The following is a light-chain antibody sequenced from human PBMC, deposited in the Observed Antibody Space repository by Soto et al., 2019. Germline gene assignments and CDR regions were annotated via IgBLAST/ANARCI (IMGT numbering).Light chain of an antibody. CDR3: QKYGTSPWT. V-gene: IGKV3-20*01. J-gene: IGKJ1*01. CDR1: QSVSSNY. Sequence: EIVLTQSPGTLSLFPGERATLSCRATQSVSSNYLAWYQQKPGQAPRLLIYIASSRATGIPDRFSGSGSGTDFTLTISRLEPEDFAVYYCQKYGTSPWTFGKGTKVEIK. CDR2: IAS.